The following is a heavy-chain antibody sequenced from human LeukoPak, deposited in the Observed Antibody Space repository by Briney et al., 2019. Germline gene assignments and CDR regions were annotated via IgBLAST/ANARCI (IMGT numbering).Heavy chain of an antibody. CDR2: INPNSGGT. D-gene: IGHD3-22*01. Sequence: ASVKVSCKACGYTFTGYYMHWVQQAPGQGLEWMGWINPNSGGTNYAQKFQGRVTMIRDTSISTAYMELSRLRSDDTAVYYCASLYYYDSSGYYRGSYFDSWGQGTLVTVSS. CDR1: GYTFTGYY. CDR3: ASLYYYDSSGYYRGSYFDS. V-gene: IGHV1-2*02. J-gene: IGHJ4*02.